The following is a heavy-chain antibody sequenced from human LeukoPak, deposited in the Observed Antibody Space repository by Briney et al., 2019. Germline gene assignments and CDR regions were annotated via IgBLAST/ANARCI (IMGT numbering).Heavy chain of an antibody. CDR1: GFTFRNYW. D-gene: IGHD3-22*01. J-gene: IGHJ4*02. Sequence: GGSLRLSCTDSGFTFRNYWMTWVRQAPGKGLEWVANIKQDGSEKYYVDSVKGRFTISRDNAKNSLYLQMNSLRAEDTAVYYCARGFDSRFFNDWGQGTLVTVSS. CDR3: ARGFDSRFFND. V-gene: IGHV3-7*01. CDR2: IKQDGSEK.